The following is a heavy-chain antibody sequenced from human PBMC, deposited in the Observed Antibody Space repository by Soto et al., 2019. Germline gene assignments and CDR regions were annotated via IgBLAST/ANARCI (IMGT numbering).Heavy chain of an antibody. J-gene: IGHJ4*02. CDR2: ISGSGGST. Sequence: EVQLLESGGGLVQPGGSLRLSCAASGFTFSSYAMSWVRQAPGKGLDWVSAISGSGGSTYYADSVKGRFTISRDNSKNTLYLQMNSLRAEDTAVYYCANTYYYGSGNFDYWGQGTLVTVSS. D-gene: IGHD3-10*01. CDR1: GFTFSSYA. V-gene: IGHV3-23*01. CDR3: ANTYYYGSGNFDY.